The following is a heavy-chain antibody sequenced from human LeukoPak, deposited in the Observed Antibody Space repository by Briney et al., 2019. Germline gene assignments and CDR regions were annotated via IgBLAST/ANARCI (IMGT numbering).Heavy chain of an antibody. Sequence: PSETLSLTCTVSGGSISSYYWSWIRQPPGKGLEWIGYIYYSGSTNYNPSLKSQVTISVDTSKNQFSLKLSSVTAADTAVYYCARAPPVVVVAATPTSYWYFDLWGRGTLVTVSS. CDR2: IYYSGST. V-gene: IGHV4-59*01. CDR1: GGSISSYY. D-gene: IGHD2-15*01. J-gene: IGHJ2*01. CDR3: ARAPPVVVVAATPTSYWYFDL.